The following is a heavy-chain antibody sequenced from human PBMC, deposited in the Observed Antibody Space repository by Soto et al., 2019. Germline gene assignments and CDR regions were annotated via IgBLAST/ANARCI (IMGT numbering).Heavy chain of an antibody. D-gene: IGHD3-10*01. CDR3: AKADAGWFAP. CDR1: GFTVGQFV. J-gene: IGHJ5*02. Sequence: EEQLLESGGDLVQPGGSLRLSCAASGFTVGQFVMTWVRQAPGKGLEWVSTITGSSGSTTYTESVKGRFTISRDNSKNSLYLQMNNLRADDTAIYDCAKADAGWFAPWGRGTLVTVSS. CDR2: ITGSSGST. V-gene: IGHV3-23*01.